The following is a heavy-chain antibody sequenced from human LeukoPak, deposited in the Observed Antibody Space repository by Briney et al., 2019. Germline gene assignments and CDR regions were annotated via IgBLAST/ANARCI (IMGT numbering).Heavy chain of an antibody. V-gene: IGHV4-39*01. CDR3: ARLAPGDTDY. CDR2: THYSGST. J-gene: IGHJ4*02. Sequence: PSETLSLTCTVSGGSISSSSYYWGWIRQPPGKGLEWIGSTHYSGSTYYNPSLKSRVTISVDTSKNQFSLKLSSVIAADTAVYYCARLAPGDTDYWGQGTLVTVSS. D-gene: IGHD3-10*01. CDR1: GGSISSSSYY.